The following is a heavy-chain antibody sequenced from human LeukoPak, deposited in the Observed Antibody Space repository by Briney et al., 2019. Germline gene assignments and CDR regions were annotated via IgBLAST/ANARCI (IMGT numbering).Heavy chain of an antibody. Sequence: SETLSLTCTVSGGSIRSDYWSWIRQPPGKGLEWIGYIYYSGSTNYNPSLKSRVTISVDTSRNQFSLKLSSVTAADTAVYYCARTEAGYDESYFDYWGQGTLVTVSS. V-gene: IGHV4-59*01. CDR3: ARTEAGYDESYFDY. D-gene: IGHD5-12*01. CDR1: GGSIRSDY. CDR2: IYYSGST. J-gene: IGHJ4*02.